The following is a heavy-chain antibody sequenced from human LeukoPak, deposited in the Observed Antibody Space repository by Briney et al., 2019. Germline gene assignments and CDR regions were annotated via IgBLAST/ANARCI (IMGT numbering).Heavy chain of an antibody. CDR2: IYYSGST. Sequence: SETLSLTCTVSGGSISSSSYYWGWIRQPPGKGLEWIGSIYYSGSTYYNPSLKSRVTISVDTSKNQFSLKLSSVTAADTAVYYCAITMVRGVIPRAYYFDYWGQGTLVTVSS. CDR1: GGSISSSSYY. J-gene: IGHJ4*02. CDR3: AITMVRGVIPRAYYFDY. V-gene: IGHV4-39*07. D-gene: IGHD3-10*01.